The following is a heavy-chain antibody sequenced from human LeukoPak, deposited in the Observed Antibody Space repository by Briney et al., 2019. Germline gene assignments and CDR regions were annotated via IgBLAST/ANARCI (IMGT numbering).Heavy chain of an antibody. V-gene: IGHV4-30-4*01. J-gene: IGHJ4*02. CDR3: ARLYYYGSGSPPYYFDY. Sequence: SETLSLTCTVSGGSITSGDHYWSWIRQPSGKGLEWIGYIYYSGSTNYNPSLKSRVTISVDTSKNQFSLKLSSVTAADTAVYYCARLYYYGSGSPPYYFDYWGQGTLVTVSS. CDR2: IYYSGST. CDR1: GGSITSGDHY. D-gene: IGHD3-10*01.